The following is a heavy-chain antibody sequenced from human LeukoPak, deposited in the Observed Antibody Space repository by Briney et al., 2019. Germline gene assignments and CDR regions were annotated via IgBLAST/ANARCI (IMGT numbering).Heavy chain of an antibody. V-gene: IGHV3-33*08. CDR1: GFTFSSYA. CDR2: IWYDGSNK. D-gene: IGHD3-10*01. CDR3: ARVEFGELFGYFDY. J-gene: IGHJ4*02. Sequence: GGSLRLSCAASGFTFSSYAMHWVRQAPGKGLEWVAVIWYDGSNKYYADSVKGRFTISRDNSKNTLYLQMNSLRAEDTAVYYCARVEFGELFGYFDYWGQGTLVTVSS.